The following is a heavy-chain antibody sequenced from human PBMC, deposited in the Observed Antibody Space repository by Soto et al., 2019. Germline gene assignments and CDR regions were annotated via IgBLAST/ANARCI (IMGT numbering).Heavy chain of an antibody. J-gene: IGHJ6*02. V-gene: IGHV3-30*18. CDR2: ISYDGSNK. Sequence: QVQLVESGGGVVQPGRSLRLSCAASGFTFSNYGMHWVRQAPGKGLEWVAVISYDGSNKYYADSVKGRFTISRDNSKNTLYLQMNSLRAEDTAVYYCAKGEGLRYFDWLLPYGMDVWGQGTTVTVSS. D-gene: IGHD3-9*01. CDR1: GFTFSNYG. CDR3: AKGEGLRYFDWLLPYGMDV.